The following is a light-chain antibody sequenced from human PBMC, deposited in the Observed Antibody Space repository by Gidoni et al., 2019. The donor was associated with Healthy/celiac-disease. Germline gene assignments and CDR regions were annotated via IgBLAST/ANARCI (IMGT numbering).Light chain of an antibody. Sequence: SYELTQPPSVSVSPGHTASITCSGDKLGDKYACWYQQKPGQSPVLVIYQDSKRPSGIPARFSGSNSGNTATLTISGTQAMDEADYYCQAWDSSTYVVFGGGTKLTVL. CDR3: QAWDSSTYVV. CDR1: KLGDKY. V-gene: IGLV3-1*01. CDR2: QDS. J-gene: IGLJ2*01.